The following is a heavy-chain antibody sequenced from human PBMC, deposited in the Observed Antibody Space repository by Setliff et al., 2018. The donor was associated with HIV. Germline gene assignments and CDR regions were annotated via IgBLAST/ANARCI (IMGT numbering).Heavy chain of an antibody. CDR3: ARSQETSVAATEI. J-gene: IGHJ3*02. D-gene: IGHD2-15*01. Sequence: PSETLSLTCAVYGGSFSGFYWSWIRQPPGKGLEWIGYIYYSGSTNYSPSLKGRVTISLDTSNNQFSLSLSSVTASDTAVYFCARSQETSVAATEIWGQGTMVTVSS. CDR1: GGSFSGFY. CDR2: IYYSGST. V-gene: IGHV4-59*08.